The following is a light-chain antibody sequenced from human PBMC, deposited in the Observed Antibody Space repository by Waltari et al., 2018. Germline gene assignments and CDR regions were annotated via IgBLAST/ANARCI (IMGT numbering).Light chain of an antibody. CDR1: NHDIGSYNL. J-gene: IGLJ2*01. CDR3: CSYAGTPRVV. V-gene: IGLV2-23*02. Sequence: QSALTQPDSVSGSPGQSITNSCTGTNHDIGSYNLVSWYQQHPGKAPRVIIFEVNKRPSGVSNRFSGSKSGNTASLTVSGLHPEDEADYYCCSYAGTPRVVFGGGTKLTVL. CDR2: EVN.